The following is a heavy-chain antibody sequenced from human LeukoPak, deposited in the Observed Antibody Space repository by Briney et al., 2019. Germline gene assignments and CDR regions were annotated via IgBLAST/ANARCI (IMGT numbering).Heavy chain of an antibody. V-gene: IGHV4-39*02. CDR3: ARHYSSRRQGFDY. J-gene: IGHJ4*02. Sequence: SETLSLTCTASGGSISSTSYYGGWIRQPPGKGLEWIGSIYYGGSTYYNPSLKSRVTISVDTSKDHFSLKLISVTAADTAVYYCARHYSSRRQGFDYWGQGTLVTVSS. CDR1: GGSISSTSYY. D-gene: IGHD6-19*01. CDR2: IYYGGST.